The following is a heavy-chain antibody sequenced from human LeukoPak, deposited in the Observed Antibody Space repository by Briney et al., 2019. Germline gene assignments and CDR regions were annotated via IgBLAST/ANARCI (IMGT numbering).Heavy chain of an antibody. CDR1: GYTFASYG. CDR3: AKCVSAYWSEN. CDR2: ISAYNGNT. J-gene: IGHJ4*02. Sequence: ASVKVSCKASGYTFASYGISWARQAPGQGLEWMGWISAYNGNTNYAQKFQGRLTMTTDTSTSTAYMELKSLRSNDTAVYYCAKCVSAYWSENWGQGTLVTVS. D-gene: IGHD3-3*01. V-gene: IGHV1-18*01.